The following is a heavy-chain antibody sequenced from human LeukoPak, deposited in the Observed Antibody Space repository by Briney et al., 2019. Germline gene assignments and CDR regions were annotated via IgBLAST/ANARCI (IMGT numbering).Heavy chain of an antibody. Sequence: SETLSLTCTVSGGSITNTYYYWGWIRQPPGKGLEWIGSIYYNGKTYYNPSLESRVTISVDTSKNQFSLRLSSVTAADTAVYYCARAFGTYQYYFDYWGQGTLVTVSS. J-gene: IGHJ4*02. V-gene: IGHV4-39*07. CDR2: IYYNGKT. CDR3: ARAFGTYQYYFDY. CDR1: GGSITNTYYY. D-gene: IGHD1-26*01.